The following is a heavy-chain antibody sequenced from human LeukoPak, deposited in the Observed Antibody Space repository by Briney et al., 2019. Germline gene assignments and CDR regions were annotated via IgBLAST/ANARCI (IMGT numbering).Heavy chain of an antibody. V-gene: IGHV4-59*12. J-gene: IGHJ3*02. Sequence: SETLSLTCTVSGGSISSYYWSWIRQPPGKGLEWIGYIYYSGSTNYNPSLKSRVTISVDRSKNQFSLKLSSVTAADTAVYYCAREPTVTGAFDIWGQGTMVTVSS. CDR2: IYYSGST. CDR3: AREPTVTGAFDI. D-gene: IGHD4-17*01. CDR1: GGSISSYY.